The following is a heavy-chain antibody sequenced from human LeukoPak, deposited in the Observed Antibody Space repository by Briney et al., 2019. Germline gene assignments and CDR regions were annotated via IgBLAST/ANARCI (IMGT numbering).Heavy chain of an antibody. D-gene: IGHD2-15*01. CDR3: ARDYCSGASCPQNWFDP. CDR2: VYKTGST. V-gene: IGHV4-39*07. Sequence: SETLSLTCTVSGGSISSYYWAWIRQPPGKGLEWIGSVYKTGSTYLSPSLKSRVTISVDTPSNQFSLKLSSVTAADTAIYYCARDYCSGASCPQNWFDPWGLGALVTVSS. CDR1: GGSISSYY. J-gene: IGHJ5*02.